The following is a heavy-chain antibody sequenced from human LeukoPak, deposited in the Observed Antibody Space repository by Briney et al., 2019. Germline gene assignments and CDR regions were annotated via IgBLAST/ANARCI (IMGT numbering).Heavy chain of an antibody. CDR2: MNPNSGNT. V-gene: IGHV1-8*01. CDR3: ARDGDSSSWRSIDY. J-gene: IGHJ4*02. Sequence: ASVKVSCKASGYTFTSYDINWVRLATGQGLEWMGWMNPNSGNTGYAQKFQGRVTMTRNTSISTAYMELSSLRSEDTAVYYCARDGDSSSWRSIDYWGQGTLVTVSS. CDR1: GYTFTSYD. D-gene: IGHD6-13*01.